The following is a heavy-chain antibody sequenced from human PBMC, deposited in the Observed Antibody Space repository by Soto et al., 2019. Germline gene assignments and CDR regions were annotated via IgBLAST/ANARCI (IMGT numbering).Heavy chain of an antibody. CDR1: GFTFSIYA. J-gene: IGHJ5*02. CDR2: ISYDGSNK. V-gene: IGHV3-30-3*01. D-gene: IGHD2-21*01. CDR3: AREYSDGWFDP. Sequence: QVQLVESGGGVVQPGRSLRLSCAASGFTFSIYAMHWVRQAPGKGLEWVAVISYDGSNKYYADSVKGRFTISRDNSKNTVDLQMNSLSAEDSAVYYCAREYSDGWFDPWGQGTLVTVSS.